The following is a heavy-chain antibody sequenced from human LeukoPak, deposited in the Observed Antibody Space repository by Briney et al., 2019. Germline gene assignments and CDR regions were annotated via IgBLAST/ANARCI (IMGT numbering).Heavy chain of an antibody. CDR1: GYSISSGYY. D-gene: IGHD3-10*01. V-gene: IGHV4-38-2*01. CDR2: IYHSGST. Sequence: SETLSLTCAVSGYSISSGYYWGWIRQPPGKGLEWIGSIYHSGSTYYNPSLKSRVTISVDTSKNQFSLKLSSVTAADTAVYYCARHLWFEELGWFDPWGQGTLVTVSS. CDR3: ARHLWFEELGWFDP. J-gene: IGHJ5*02.